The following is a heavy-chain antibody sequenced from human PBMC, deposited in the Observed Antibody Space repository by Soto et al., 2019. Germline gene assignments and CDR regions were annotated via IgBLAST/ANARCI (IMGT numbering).Heavy chain of an antibody. CDR2: IYSGGNS. Sequence: GGSLRLSCTTSGFTVSSSHMSWVRQAPGKGLDWVSVIYSGGNSYYAVSVQGRFTISRDNSKNTVYLQMNSLRGEDTAINYCARLGPYGSETYSFRYNWFDPWGQGT. D-gene: IGHD3-10*01. CDR1: GFTVSSSH. J-gene: IGHJ5*02. V-gene: IGHV3-53*01. CDR3: ARLGPYGSETYSFRYNWFDP.